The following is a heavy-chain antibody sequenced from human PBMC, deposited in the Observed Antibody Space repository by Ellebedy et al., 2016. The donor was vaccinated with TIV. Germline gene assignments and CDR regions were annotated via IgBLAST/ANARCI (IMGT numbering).Heavy chain of an antibody. CDR2: IYWNADK. CDR3: AHKNGSGSYIGFGY. CDR1: GFSLTTSGVG. D-gene: IGHD3-10*01. V-gene: IGHV2-5*01. Sequence: SGPTLVXPTQTLTLTCSFSGFSLTTSGVGVGWIRQPPGKALEWLALIYWNADKRYSPSLKSRLTITKDTSKGQVVLTMTNMDPVDTATYYCAHKNGSGSYIGFGYWGQGTLVTVSS. J-gene: IGHJ4*02.